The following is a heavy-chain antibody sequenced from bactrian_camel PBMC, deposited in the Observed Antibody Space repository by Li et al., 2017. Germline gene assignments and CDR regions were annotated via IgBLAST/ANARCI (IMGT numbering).Heavy chain of an antibody. Sequence: QLVESGGGSVQQGGSLTLSRKVSGLKYSGFCLGWLRQAPEKQREAVASVDFAGGPTHYGDSVKGRFTISQDNAKNTVYLQMNSLKPEDTAVYYCAADAPLSSPYCSGGSPFGYWGQGTQVTVS. V-gene: IGHV3S25*01. J-gene: IGHJ6*01. CDR1: GLKYSGFC. CDR3: AADAPLSSPYCSGGSPFGY. CDR2: VDFAGGPT. D-gene: IGHD2*01.